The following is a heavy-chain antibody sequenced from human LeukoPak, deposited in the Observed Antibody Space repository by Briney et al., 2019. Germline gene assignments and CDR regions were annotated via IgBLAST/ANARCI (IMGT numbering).Heavy chain of an antibody. J-gene: IGHJ4*02. CDR2: VYYTGNT. D-gene: IGHD2-21*01. V-gene: IGHV4-59*12. CDR3: ARERCGDTTCYFDY. Sequence: PSETLSLTCTVSGGSISSYYWSWIRQAPGKGLEWIGYVYYTGNTNYNPSLKSRVTISVDTSKNQFSLELSSVTAADTAVYYCARERCGDTTCYFDYWGQGTLVTVSS. CDR1: GGSISSYY.